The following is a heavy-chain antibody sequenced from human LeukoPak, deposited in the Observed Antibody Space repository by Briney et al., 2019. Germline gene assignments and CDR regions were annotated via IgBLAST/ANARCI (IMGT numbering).Heavy chain of an antibody. Sequence: ASVKVSCKASGYTFTDYYIHWVRQAPGQGLEWMGWINPNSGATNYEQKFLGRVTMTRDTSISTAYVELSRLRFDATAVYFCARDRGCSATSCYTGGDWFDRWGQGTLVTVSS. CDR2: INPNSGAT. CDR3: ARDRGCSATSCYTGGDWFDR. CDR1: GYTFTDYY. J-gene: IGHJ5*02. V-gene: IGHV1-2*02. D-gene: IGHD2-2*02.